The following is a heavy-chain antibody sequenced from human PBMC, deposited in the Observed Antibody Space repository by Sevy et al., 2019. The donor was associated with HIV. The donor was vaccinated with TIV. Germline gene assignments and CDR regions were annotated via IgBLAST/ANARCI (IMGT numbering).Heavy chain of an antibody. Sequence: SETLSLTCTVSGGSVSSGSYYWSWIRQPPGKGLEWIGYIYYSGSTNYNPSLKSRVTISVDTSKNQFSLKLSSVTAADTAVYYCAGTSRGYCSGGSCDRGYYFDYWGQGTLVTVSS. D-gene: IGHD2-15*01. CDR1: GGSVSSGSYY. V-gene: IGHV4-61*01. CDR2: IYYSGST. CDR3: AGTSRGYCSGGSCDRGYYFDY. J-gene: IGHJ4*02.